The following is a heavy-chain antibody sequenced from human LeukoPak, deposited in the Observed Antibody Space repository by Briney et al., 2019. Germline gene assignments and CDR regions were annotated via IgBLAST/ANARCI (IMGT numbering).Heavy chain of an antibody. Sequence: ASVKVSCKASGYTFTSYDINWVRQATGQGLEWMGWMNPNSGNTGYAQKFQGRVTMTRSTSISTAYMELSSLRSEDTAVYYCARGFVVGATDWFDPWGQGTLATVSS. D-gene: IGHD1-26*01. CDR3: ARGFVVGATDWFDP. CDR2: MNPNSGNT. J-gene: IGHJ5*02. CDR1: GYTFTSYD. V-gene: IGHV1-8*01.